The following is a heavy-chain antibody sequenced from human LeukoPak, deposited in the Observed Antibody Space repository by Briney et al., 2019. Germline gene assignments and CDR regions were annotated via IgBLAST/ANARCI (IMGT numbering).Heavy chain of an antibody. D-gene: IGHD3-22*01. V-gene: IGHV4-38-2*02. J-gene: IGHJ4*02. Sequence: SVPLSLTCTVSHYSISSNYYWGWIRQPPGKGLEWIGSIYHSGSTYYNPSLKSRVTISVDTSKNQFSLKLTSVTAADTAVYYCARSSGYMSYWGQGTLVTVSS. CDR3: ARSSGYMSY. CDR2: IYHSGST. CDR1: HYSISSNYY.